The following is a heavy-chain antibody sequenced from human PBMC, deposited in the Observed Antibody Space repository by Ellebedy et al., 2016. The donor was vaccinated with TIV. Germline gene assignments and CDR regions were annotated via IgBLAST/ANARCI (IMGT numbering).Heavy chain of an antibody. D-gene: IGHD5-24*01. V-gene: IGHV1-18*01. CDR1: GYSFTSHC. CDR2: VTAYNRDT. Sequence: AASVKVSCKASGYSFTSHCISWVRQAPGQGLQWMGWVTAYNRDTYYAQNFQGRVTFTTDTSSSTAYMELRSLRSDDTGVYYCARGAMALSWGQGNLVTVSS. CDR3: ARGAMALS. J-gene: IGHJ5*02.